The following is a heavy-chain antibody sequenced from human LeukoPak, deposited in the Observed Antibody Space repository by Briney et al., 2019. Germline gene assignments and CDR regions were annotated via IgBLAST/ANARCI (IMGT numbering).Heavy chain of an antibody. Sequence: KPSETLSLTCTVSGGSISSNSYYWGWIRQPPGKGLEWIGSIYYSGSTYYNPSLKSRVTISVDTSKNQFSLKLSSVTAADTAVYYCARGLDTAMVYYFDYWGQGTLVTVSS. CDR1: GGSISSNSYY. CDR2: IYYSGST. J-gene: IGHJ4*02. D-gene: IGHD5-18*01. V-gene: IGHV4-39*07. CDR3: ARGLDTAMVYYFDY.